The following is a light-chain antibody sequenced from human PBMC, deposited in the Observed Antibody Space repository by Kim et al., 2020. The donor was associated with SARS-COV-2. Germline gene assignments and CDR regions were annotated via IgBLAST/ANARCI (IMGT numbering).Light chain of an antibody. CDR1: KLGDKY. CDR3: QAWDSSPGVV. V-gene: IGLV3-1*01. Sequence: SYELTQPPSVSVSPGHTASITCSGDKLGDKYACWYQQKPGQSPVLIIYQDSKRPAGIPERFSGSNSGNTATLPISGTQAMAEADYYCQAWDSSPGVVFGG. CDR2: QDS. J-gene: IGLJ3*02.